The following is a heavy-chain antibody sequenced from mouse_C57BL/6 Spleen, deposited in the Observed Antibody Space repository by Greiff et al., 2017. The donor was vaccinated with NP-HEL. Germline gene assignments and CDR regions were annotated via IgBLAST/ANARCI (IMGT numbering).Heavy chain of an antibody. V-gene: IGHV1-26*01. CDR2: INPNNGGT. J-gene: IGHJ3*01. CDR1: GYTFTDYY. Sequence: EVQLQQSGPELVKPGASVKISCKASGYTFTDYYMNWVKQSHGKSLEWIGDINPNNGGTSYNQKFKGKATLTVDKSSSTAYMELRSLTSEDSAVYYCNRGAFAYWGQGTLVTVSA. CDR3: NRGAFAY.